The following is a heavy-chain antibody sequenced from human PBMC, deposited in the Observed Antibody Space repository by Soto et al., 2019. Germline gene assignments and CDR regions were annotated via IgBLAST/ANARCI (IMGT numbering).Heavy chain of an antibody. D-gene: IGHD6-13*01. J-gene: IGHJ4*02. CDR2: IYYSGST. V-gene: IGHV4-59*01. CDR3: ARGRRIAAADC. Sequence: PSETLSLTCTVSGGSISSYYWSWIRQPPGKGLEWIGYIYYSGSTNYNPSLKSRVTISVDTSKNQFSLKLSSVTAADTAVYYCARGRRIAAADCWGQGTLVTVSS. CDR1: GGSISSYY.